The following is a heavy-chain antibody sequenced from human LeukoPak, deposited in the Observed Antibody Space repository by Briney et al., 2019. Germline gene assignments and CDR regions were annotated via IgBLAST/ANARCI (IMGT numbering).Heavy chain of an antibody. V-gene: IGHV1-8*01. J-gene: IGHJ4*02. CDR2: MNPNSGNT. CDR3: ARREYSSGNFDY. D-gene: IGHD6-19*01. Sequence: ASVKVSCKASGYIFTSYDINWVGQATGQGLEWMGWMNPNSGNTGYAQKFQGRVTMTRNTSISTAYMELSSLRSEDTAVYYCARREYSSGNFDYWGQGTLVTVSS. CDR1: GYIFTSYD.